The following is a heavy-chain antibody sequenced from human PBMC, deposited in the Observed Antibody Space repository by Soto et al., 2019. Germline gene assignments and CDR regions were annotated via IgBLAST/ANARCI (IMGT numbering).Heavy chain of an antibody. D-gene: IGHD2-2*01. V-gene: IGHV4-59*01. CDR3: ARGPIPAAAIPGYLFYAFDI. J-gene: IGHJ3*02. CDR2: IYYSGST. Sequence: LSLTCTVSGGSISSYYWSWIRQPPGKGLEWIGYIYYSGSTNYNPSLKSRVTISVDTSKNQFSLKLSSVTAADTAVYYCARGPIPAAAIPGYLFYAFDIWGQGTMVTVSS. CDR1: GGSISSYY.